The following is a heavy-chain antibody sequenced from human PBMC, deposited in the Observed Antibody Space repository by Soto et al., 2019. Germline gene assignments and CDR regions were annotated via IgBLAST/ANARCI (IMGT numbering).Heavy chain of an antibody. D-gene: IGHD6-13*01. V-gene: IGHV3-21*01. CDR3: TRDASRDSSARGWFDP. CDR1: GFTFRSFT. Sequence: PGESLRLSCAASGFTFRSFTMNWVRQAPGKGLEWVSTISSNSAYIYYTDALRGSFTISRDNAKNSLHLQMNSLRAEDTAVYYCTRDASRDSSARGWFDPWGPGTLVTVSS. J-gene: IGHJ5*02. CDR2: ISSNSAYI.